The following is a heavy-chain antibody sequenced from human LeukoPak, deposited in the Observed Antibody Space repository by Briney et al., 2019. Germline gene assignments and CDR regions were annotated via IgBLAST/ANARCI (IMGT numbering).Heavy chain of an antibody. CDR1: GFAFSSNW. CDR3: ASYRIGYCSGDTCYADWFDP. D-gene: IGHD2-15*01. V-gene: IGHV3-7*01. CDR2: IKEDGSEK. J-gene: IGHJ5*02. Sequence: PGGSLRLSCAASGFAFSSNWMSWVRQAPGKGLEWVANIKEDGSEKYYVDSVKGRFTISRDNAKNSLYLQMNNLRAEDTAVHYCASYRIGYCSGDTCYADWFDPWGQGTLVTVSS.